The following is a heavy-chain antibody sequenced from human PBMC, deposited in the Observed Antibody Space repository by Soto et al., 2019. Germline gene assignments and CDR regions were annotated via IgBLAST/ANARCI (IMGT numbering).Heavy chain of an antibody. CDR1: GGSVSSDTYY. D-gene: IGHD1-26*01. J-gene: IGHJ4*02. CDR3: ARGLVGAYFEY. Sequence: SETLSLTCTVSGGSVSSDTYYWGWIRQPPGKGPEWIASIYHGGTTFYNPSLKSRVTTSMDTSNNKFSLKLSPVTAADTAVYYCARGLVGAYFEYWGQGTLVTVSS. CDR2: IYHGGTT. V-gene: IGHV4-39*07.